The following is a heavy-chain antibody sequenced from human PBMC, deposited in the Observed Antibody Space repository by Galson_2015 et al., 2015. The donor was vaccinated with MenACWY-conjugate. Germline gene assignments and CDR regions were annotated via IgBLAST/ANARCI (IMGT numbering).Heavy chain of an antibody. V-gene: IGHV1-18*01. J-gene: IGHJ1*01. CDR1: GYTFRNYG. Sequence: SVKVSCKASGYTFRNYGFTWVRQAPGQGLEWMGRISGKNGNAIYAQKFQDRFIMTTDASTNTAYMELGSLRSDDTATYYCASQLVGNIGYDWGQGTLDTVSS. CDR3: ASQLVGNIGYD. CDR2: ISGKNGNA. D-gene: IGHD2/OR15-2a*01.